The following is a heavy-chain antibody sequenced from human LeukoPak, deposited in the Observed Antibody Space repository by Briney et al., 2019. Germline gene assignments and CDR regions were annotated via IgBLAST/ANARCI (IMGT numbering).Heavy chain of an antibody. CDR2: INPKSGGT. CDR1: GYTFIDHY. Sequence: ASVKVSCKTSGYTFIDHYMHWVRQAPGQGLEWMGWINPKSGGTKYAQKFQGRVTLTGDTPISTAYVELSRLTPDDTAVYYCARRATIGGNNEFDFWGQGTLVTVSS. V-gene: IGHV1-2*02. J-gene: IGHJ4*02. CDR3: ARRATIGGNNEFDF. D-gene: IGHD5-12*01.